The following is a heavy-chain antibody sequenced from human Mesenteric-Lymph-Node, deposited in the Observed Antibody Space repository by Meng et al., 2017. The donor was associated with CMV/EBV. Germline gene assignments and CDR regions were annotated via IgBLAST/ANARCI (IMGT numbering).Heavy chain of an antibody. J-gene: IGHJ4*02. CDR1: GGSISTHY. D-gene: IGHD6-13*01. Sequence: GSLRLSCTVPGGSISTHYWSWIRQSPGTGLEWIGYVYYSGTTNYNPSLQSRVTISVDTSKNQFSLILSSVTTADTAVYFCARGGMSAADYWGQGTLVTVSS. V-gene: IGHV4-59*11. CDR2: VYYSGTT. CDR3: ARGGMSAADY.